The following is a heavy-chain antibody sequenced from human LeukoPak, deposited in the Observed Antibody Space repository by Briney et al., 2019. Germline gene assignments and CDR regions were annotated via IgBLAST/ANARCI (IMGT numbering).Heavy chain of an antibody. J-gene: IGHJ5*02. CDR3: ARGPASIHP. V-gene: IGHV4-34*12. Sequence: SETLSLTCAVYGYSLTNHYWIWIRQPPGKGLEWVGEVLHTGGTNYNPSLKSRVTISVDTSKNQFFLRLTSVTAADTAAYYCARGPASIHPWGPGTLVTVSS. CDR2: VLHTGGT. CDR1: GYSLTNHY. D-gene: IGHD2-2*01.